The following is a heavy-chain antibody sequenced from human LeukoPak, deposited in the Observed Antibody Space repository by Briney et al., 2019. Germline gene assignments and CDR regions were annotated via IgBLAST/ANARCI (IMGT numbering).Heavy chain of an antibody. CDR3: ARSYCGGDCYPLDAFDI. CDR1: GGSFSGYY. V-gene: IGHV4-34*01. J-gene: IGHJ3*02. Sequence: SETLSLTCAVYGGSFSGYYWSWIRQPPGKGLEWMGETNHSGSTNYNPSLKSRVTISVDTSKNQFSLKLSSVTAADTAVYYCARSYCGGDCYPLDAFDIWGQGTMVTVSS. CDR2: TNHSGST. D-gene: IGHD2-21*02.